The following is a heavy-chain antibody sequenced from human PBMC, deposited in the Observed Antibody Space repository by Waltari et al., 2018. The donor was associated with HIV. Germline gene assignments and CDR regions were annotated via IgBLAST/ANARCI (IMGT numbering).Heavy chain of an antibody. CDR1: GYNFAASW. J-gene: IGHJ4*02. Sequence: ELQLVQSGAEVKKPGESLKIPCKASGYNFAASWIAWVRPMPATGLEWMGIIYPGDSETKYSPSLQGQATISVDKSISTAFLQWSSLKASDTAMYYCARQFKYYYDSSDYYFFDNWGQGTLITVSS. CDR3: ARQFKYYYDSSDYYFFDN. V-gene: IGHV5-51*01. D-gene: IGHD3-22*01. CDR2: IYPGDSET.